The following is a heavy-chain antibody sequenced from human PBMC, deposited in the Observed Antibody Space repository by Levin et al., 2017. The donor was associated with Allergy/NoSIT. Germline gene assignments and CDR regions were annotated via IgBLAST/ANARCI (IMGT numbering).Heavy chain of an antibody. D-gene: IGHD6-13*01. CDR1: GFNFDDYA. J-gene: IGHJ5*01. CDR3: AKDRLSSSWTRFDS. V-gene: IGHV3-9*01. Sequence: GGSLRLSCAASGFNFDDYAMHWVRQVPGEGLEWVSSISWNSHDIAYEESVKGRFTVSRDNAKSSLYLQMNSLRAEDTALYYCAKDRLSSSWTRFDSWGQGTLVTVSS. CDR2: ISWNSHDI.